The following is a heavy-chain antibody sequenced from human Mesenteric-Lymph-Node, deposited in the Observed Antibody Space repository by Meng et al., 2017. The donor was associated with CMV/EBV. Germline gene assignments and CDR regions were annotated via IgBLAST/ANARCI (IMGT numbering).Heavy chain of an antibody. D-gene: IGHD6-13*01. CDR1: GYTFNYYA. Sequence: ASVKVSCKASGYTFNYYAIHWVRQAPGHRLQWMGCSTPDSGKTQYSREFQGRVTFTRDTSASTAYMVLSSLTSEDMAVYYCARARDSGSWLFDYWGQGSPVTVSS. V-gene: IGHV1-3*02. CDR3: ARARDSGSWLFDY. CDR2: STPDSGKT. J-gene: IGHJ4*02.